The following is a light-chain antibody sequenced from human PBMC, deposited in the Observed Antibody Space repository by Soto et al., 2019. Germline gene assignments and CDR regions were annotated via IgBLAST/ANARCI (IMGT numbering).Light chain of an antibody. Sequence: IVLTQSPGTLSLSPGERATLSCRTSQSVSNNYLAWYQQKPGQAPRLLIYDAWKRATGIPARFSGSGSGTDFTLTISRLEPEDFAVYYCQQYDRSPWTFGQGTKVDIK. V-gene: IGKV3-20*01. CDR3: QQYDRSPWT. CDR2: DAW. CDR1: QSVSNNY. J-gene: IGKJ1*01.